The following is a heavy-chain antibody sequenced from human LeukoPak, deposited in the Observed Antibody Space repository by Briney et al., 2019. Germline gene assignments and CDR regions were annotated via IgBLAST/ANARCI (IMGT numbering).Heavy chain of an antibody. CDR3: ARDLLRLGELSTQWGWYYYGMDV. CDR1: GYTFTSYG. D-gene: IGHD3-16*02. J-gene: IGHJ6*02. CDR2: ISAYNGNT. Sequence: ASVKLSCKASGYTFTSYGISWVRQAPGQRLEWMGWISAYNGNTNYAQKLQGRVTMTTDTSTSTAYMELRSLRCDDTAVYYCARDLLRLGELSTQWGWYYYGMDVWGQGTTVTVSS. V-gene: IGHV1-18*01.